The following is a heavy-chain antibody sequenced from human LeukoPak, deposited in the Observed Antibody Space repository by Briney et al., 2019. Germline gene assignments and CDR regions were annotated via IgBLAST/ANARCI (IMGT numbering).Heavy chain of an antibody. CDR3: ARGAVLRFLEWAPRAYYFDY. V-gene: IGHV3-23*01. Sequence: GGSVRLSCAACGLTYRRHAMICARHARGKGREEVSALSGRGGRTNYADAVTSRFTITRDNSKNTLYLQTNSLRAEDTGVYYSARGAVLRFLEWAPRAYYFDYWGQGTLVTVSS. D-gene: IGHD3-3*01. CDR1: GLTYRRHA. CDR2: LSGRGGRT. J-gene: IGHJ4*02.